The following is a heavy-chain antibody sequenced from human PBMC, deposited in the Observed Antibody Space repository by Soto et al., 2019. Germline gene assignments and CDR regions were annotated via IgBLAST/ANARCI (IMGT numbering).Heavy chain of an antibody. J-gene: IGHJ6*02. CDR2: ITGDGSTT. CDR3: ARELQYGLDV. Sequence: GGSLRLSCAAAGITFKTYRMHCVRQPPWKGLVWVTSITGDGSTTNDADSVKSRSTISRDNAKITLYLQMNSLGADDAALYYSARELQYGLDVWGQGTTVTVS. V-gene: IGHV3-74*01. D-gene: IGHD2-21*01. CDR1: GITFKTYR.